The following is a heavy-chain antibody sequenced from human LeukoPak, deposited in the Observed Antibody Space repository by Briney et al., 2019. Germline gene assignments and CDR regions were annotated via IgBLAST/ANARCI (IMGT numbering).Heavy chain of an antibody. CDR1: GFTFDDYA. CDR2: ISWNSGSI. D-gene: IGHD6-19*01. J-gene: IGHJ4*02. V-gene: IGHV3-9*01. Sequence: GGSLRLSCAASGFTFDDYAMHWVRQAPGKGPEWVSGISWNSGSIGYADSVKGRFTISRDNAKNSLYLQMNSLRAEDTALYYCAKDTAAVAGPFDYWGQGTLVTVSS. CDR3: AKDTAAVAGPFDY.